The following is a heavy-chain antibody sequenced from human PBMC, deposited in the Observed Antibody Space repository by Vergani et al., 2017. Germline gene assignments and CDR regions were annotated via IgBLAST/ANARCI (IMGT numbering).Heavy chain of an antibody. CDR1: GGSISPYY. Sequence: QVQLQESGPGLVKPSETLSLTCIVSGGSISPYYWSWILHPAGKGLECIGRIYTSEITNYNPALKSRVTMSVETSKNQFSLKLSSVTAADTAVYYCAREYSSSVGFLAYWGQGTLVTVSS. CDR2: IYTSEIT. D-gene: IGHD6-6*01. V-gene: IGHV4-4*07. J-gene: IGHJ4*02. CDR3: AREYSSSVGFLAY.